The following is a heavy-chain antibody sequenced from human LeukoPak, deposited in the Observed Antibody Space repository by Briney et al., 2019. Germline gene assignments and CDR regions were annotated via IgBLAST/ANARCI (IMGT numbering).Heavy chain of an antibody. Sequence: VGTLTLSCAASGFTFSSNGMHWVRQTPGTGLDWVAFTRYNESKTFYRDSVRGRFTISRDNSKNTLYLQMTSLTIDDSAVYYCAKARYSGSPALDFWGEGTLVTVSS. D-gene: IGHD1-26*01. J-gene: IGHJ4*02. CDR3: AKARYSGSPALDF. CDR2: TRYNESKT. V-gene: IGHV3-30*02. CDR1: GFTFSSNG.